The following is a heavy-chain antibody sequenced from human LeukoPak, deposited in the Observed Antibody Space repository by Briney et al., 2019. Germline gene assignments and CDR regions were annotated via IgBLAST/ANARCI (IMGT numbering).Heavy chain of an antibody. V-gene: IGHV4-61*08. CDR3: ARIVFYSGSYYFDY. D-gene: IGHD1-26*01. Sequence: PSETLSLTCTVSGGSISSGDYYWSWIRQPPGKGLEWIGYIYYSGSTNYNPSLKSRVTISVDTSKNQFSLKLSSVTAADTAMYYCARIVFYSGSYYFDYWGQGTLVTVSS. CDR1: GGSISSGDYY. J-gene: IGHJ4*02. CDR2: IYYSGST.